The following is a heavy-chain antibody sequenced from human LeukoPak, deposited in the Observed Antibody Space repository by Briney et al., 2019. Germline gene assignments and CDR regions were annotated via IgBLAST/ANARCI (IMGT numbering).Heavy chain of an antibody. CDR1: GYTFTSYG. J-gene: IGHJ3*02. D-gene: IGHD3-22*01. Sequence: ASVKVSCKASGYTFTSYGISWVRQAPGQGLEWMGWISAYNGNTNYAQKLQGRVTMTTDTSTSTAYMELRSLRSDDTAVYYCARVWYYYDSSGYYPGAFDIWGQGTMVTVSS. CDR3: ARVWYYYDSSGYYPGAFDI. CDR2: ISAYNGNT. V-gene: IGHV1-18*01.